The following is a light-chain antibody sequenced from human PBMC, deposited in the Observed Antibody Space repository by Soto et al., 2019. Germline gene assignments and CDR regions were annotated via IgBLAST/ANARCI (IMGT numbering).Light chain of an antibody. V-gene: IGKV1-27*01. CDR1: QAIYNY. J-gene: IGKJ4*01. Sequence: DIQMTQSPSSLSASVGDRVTITCRASQAIYNYLAWYQQKPGKVPTLLISAASTLQSGVPSRCSGSGSRTDSSLTISCLQPDDVATYYCAKFSADPNFGGRTKVEI. CDR2: AAS. CDR3: AKFSADPN.